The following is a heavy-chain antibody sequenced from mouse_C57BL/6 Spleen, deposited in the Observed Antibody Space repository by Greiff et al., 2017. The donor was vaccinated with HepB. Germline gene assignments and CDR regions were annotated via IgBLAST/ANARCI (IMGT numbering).Heavy chain of an antibody. J-gene: IGHJ4*01. Sequence: VQLQQSGAELVKPGASVKISCKASGYAFSSYWMNWVKQRPGKGLEWIGQIYPGDGDTNYNGKFKGKATLTADKSSSTAYMQLSSLTSEDSAVYFCASQAYYSNYVGAMDYWGQGTSVTVSS. D-gene: IGHD2-5*01. CDR3: ASQAYYSNYVGAMDY. CDR1: GYAFSSYW. CDR2: IYPGDGDT. V-gene: IGHV1-80*01.